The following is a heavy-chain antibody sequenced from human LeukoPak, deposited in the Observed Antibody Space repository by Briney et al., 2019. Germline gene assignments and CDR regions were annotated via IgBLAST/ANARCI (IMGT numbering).Heavy chain of an antibody. D-gene: IGHD4-17*01. CDR2: INSNSGGT. J-gene: IGHJ6*03. V-gene: IGHV1-2*06. CDR1: GYTFTGYY. Sequence: GASVKVSCKASGYTFTGYYMHWVRQAPGQGLEWMGRINSNSGGTNYAQKFQGRVTMTRDTSISTAYMELSRLRSDDTAVYYCARNGDPPTYYYMDVWGKGTTVTVSS. CDR3: ARNGDPPTYYYMDV.